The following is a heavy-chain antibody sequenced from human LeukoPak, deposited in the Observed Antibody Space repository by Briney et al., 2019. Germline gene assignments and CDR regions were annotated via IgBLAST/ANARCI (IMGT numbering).Heavy chain of an antibody. CDR3: ARPRYPYYRLRGADYYYMDV. CDR1: GGSISSYY. D-gene: IGHD3-10*01. CDR2: IHYSGST. V-gene: IGHV4-59*01. J-gene: IGHJ6*03. Sequence: PSETLSLTCTVSGGSISSYYWSWIRQPPGKGLVWIGYIHYSGSTHYNPSLKSRVSISVDTSKNQFSLKLSSVTAADTAVYYCARPRYPYYRLRGADYYYMDVWGRGTTVTVSS.